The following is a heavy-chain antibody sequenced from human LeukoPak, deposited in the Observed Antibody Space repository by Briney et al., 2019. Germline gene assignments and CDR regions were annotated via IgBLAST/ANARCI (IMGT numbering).Heavy chain of an antibody. CDR2: ISSSGGTL. Sequence: GGSLRLSCAASGFTFSSYSMNWARQAPGKGLEWVSYISSSGGTLNYADSVKGRFTISRDNAKNSLYLQVNSLRDEDTAVYYCARGTPNFDYWGQGTLVTVSS. J-gene: IGHJ4*02. CDR3: ARGTPNFDY. CDR1: GFTFSSYS. V-gene: IGHV3-48*02.